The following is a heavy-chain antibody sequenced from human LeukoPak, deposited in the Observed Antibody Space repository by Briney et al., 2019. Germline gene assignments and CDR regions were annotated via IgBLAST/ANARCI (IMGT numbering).Heavy chain of an antibody. CDR2: TSGSGGST. J-gene: IGHJ4*02. CDR1: GFTFSSYV. Sequence: PGGSLRLSCAASGFTFSSYVMTWVRQAPGKGLEWVSGTSGSGGSTYYADSVKGRFTISRDNSKNTLYLQMNSLRAEDTAVYYCAKDRSSSWYHPTDYWGQGTLVTVSS. V-gene: IGHV3-23*01. CDR3: AKDRSSSWYHPTDY. D-gene: IGHD6-19*01.